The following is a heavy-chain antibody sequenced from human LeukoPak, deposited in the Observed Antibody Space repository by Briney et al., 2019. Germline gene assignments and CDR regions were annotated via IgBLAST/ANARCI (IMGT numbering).Heavy chain of an antibody. CDR1: GFTFTNYA. CDR3: VKEVDDWPNNWFDP. CDR2: VSKNGDST. Sequence: PGGSLRLSCAASGFTFTNYAMSWVRQAPGKGPEWVSAVSKNGDSTYYAHSVKGRFTISRDNSRNTLFLQVNSLRAEDTAVYYCVKEVDDWPNNWFDPWGQGTLVTVSS. J-gene: IGHJ5*02. D-gene: IGHD3-9*01. V-gene: IGHV3-23*01.